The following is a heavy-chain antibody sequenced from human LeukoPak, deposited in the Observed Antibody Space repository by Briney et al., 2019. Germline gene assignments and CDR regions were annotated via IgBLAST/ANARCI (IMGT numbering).Heavy chain of an antibody. Sequence: ASVKVSCKTSGYPFTSFGVSSVRQAPGQGLEWMGWISPYNGNTNFAQRFQGRLTLTTDTSTSTVYMELRSLRSDDTAVYFCARARRVQVIPVAESAEYFEHWGQGTLVTVSS. D-gene: IGHD2-2*01. CDR3: ARARRVQVIPVAESAEYFEH. V-gene: IGHV1-18*01. J-gene: IGHJ1*01. CDR1: GYPFTSFG. CDR2: ISPYNGNT.